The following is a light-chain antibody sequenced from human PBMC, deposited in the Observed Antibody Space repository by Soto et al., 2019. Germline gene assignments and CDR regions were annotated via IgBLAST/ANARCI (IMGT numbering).Light chain of an antibody. CDR1: SSDIGAYIY. V-gene: IGLV2-8*01. Sequence: QSALTQPPSASGSPGQSVTISCTGTSSDIGAYIYVSWYQQHPGKAPKLMISEVSRRPSGVPERFSGSKSGNTASLTVSGLQADDEAHYYCSSYAGSNNFVLGNGTKVNVL. CDR2: EVS. CDR3: SSYAGSNNFV. J-gene: IGLJ1*01.